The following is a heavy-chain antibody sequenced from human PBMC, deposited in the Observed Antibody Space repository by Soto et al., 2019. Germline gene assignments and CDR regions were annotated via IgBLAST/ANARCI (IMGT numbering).Heavy chain of an antibody. Sequence: GASVKVSCKVSGYTLTELSMHWVRQAPGKGLEWMGGFDPEDGETIYAQKFQGRVTMTGNTSTSTAYMELSSLRSEDTAVYYCARASFHTSCYDYWGQGTLVTVSS. CDR1: GYTLTELS. J-gene: IGHJ4*02. D-gene: IGHD2-2*01. CDR3: ARASFHTSCYDY. CDR2: FDPEDGET. V-gene: IGHV1-24*01.